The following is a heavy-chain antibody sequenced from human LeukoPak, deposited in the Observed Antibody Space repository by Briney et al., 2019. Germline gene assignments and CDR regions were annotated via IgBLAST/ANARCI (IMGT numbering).Heavy chain of an antibody. CDR2: IWYDGSNK. CDR3: ARAYSSSLVRGGMDV. J-gene: IGHJ6*02. D-gene: IGHD6-13*01. Sequence: PGRSLRLSCAASGFTFSSYGMHWVRQAPGKGLEWVAVIWYDGSNKYYADSVQGRFTISRDNSKNTLYLQMNSLRAEDTAVYYCARAYSSSLVRGGMDVWGQGTTVTVSS. V-gene: IGHV3-33*01. CDR1: GFTFSSYG.